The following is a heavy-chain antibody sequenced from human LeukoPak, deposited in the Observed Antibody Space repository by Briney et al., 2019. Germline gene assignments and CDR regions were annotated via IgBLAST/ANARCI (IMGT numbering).Heavy chain of an antibody. Sequence: PGGSLRLSCAASGFTFSSYSMNWVRQAPGKGLEWVSVVYSGDNTFYADSVKGRFTISRDNSKNTLYLQMNSLRGEDTAVYYCARDRQPGTSASRFDYWGQGTLVTVSS. V-gene: IGHV3-53*01. CDR3: ARDRQPGTSASRFDY. J-gene: IGHJ4*02. CDR2: VYSGDNT. CDR1: GFTFSSYS. D-gene: IGHD2-8*02.